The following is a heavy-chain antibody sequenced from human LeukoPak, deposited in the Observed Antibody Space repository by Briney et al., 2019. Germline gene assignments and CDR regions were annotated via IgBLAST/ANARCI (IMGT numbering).Heavy chain of an antibody. J-gene: IGHJ4*02. D-gene: IGHD2-21*01. CDR1: GGSISSYY. Sequence: SETLSLTCTVSGGSISSYYWNWIRQPPGKGLEWIGYIYYSGSTNYNPSLKSRVTISVDTSKNQFSLKLSSVTAADTAVYYCARVPYCGGDCYYYFDYWGQGSLVTVSS. CDR2: IYYSGST. V-gene: IGHV4-59*01. CDR3: ARVPYCGGDCYYYFDY.